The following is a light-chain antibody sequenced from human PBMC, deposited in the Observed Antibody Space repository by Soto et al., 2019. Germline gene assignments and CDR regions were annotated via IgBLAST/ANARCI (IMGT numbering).Light chain of an antibody. Sequence: QSALTQPRSVSGSPGQSVTISCTGTSNDVGGYNYVSWYQQHPGKAPKLMIYDVNKWPSGVPHRFSGSKSGNTASLTISGLQAEDEADYHCCSYAGSHTPWVFGGGTKLTVL. V-gene: IGLV2-11*01. CDR1: SNDVGGYNY. CDR3: CSYAGSHTPWV. J-gene: IGLJ3*02. CDR2: DVN.